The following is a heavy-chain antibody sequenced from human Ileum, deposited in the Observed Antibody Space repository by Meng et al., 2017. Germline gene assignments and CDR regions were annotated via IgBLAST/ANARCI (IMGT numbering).Heavy chain of an antibody. Sequence: ASAMVICKASGYTFTSNYILWWRQPPGQGLEWMGIINPSGGGTSYAQKFQGRVTVTSDTSTNAVYMKLSGLRSEDTAVYYCARAMIVGGLGNWGQGTLVTVSS. CDR1: GYTFTSNY. CDR2: INPSGGGT. J-gene: IGHJ4*02. CDR3: ARAMIVGGLGN. V-gene: IGHV1-46*01. D-gene: IGHD3-22*01.